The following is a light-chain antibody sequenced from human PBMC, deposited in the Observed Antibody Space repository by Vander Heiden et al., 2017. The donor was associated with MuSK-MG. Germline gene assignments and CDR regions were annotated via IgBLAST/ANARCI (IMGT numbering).Light chain of an antibody. V-gene: IGKV1-5*03. CDR1: QSISNL. J-gene: IGKJ1*01. Sequence: DIQMTQSPSTLSASVGDRVTITCRASQSISNLLAWYQHKPGKAPKLLIYKASSLQRGVQPRFRGSGSGTELTLTISIRQNDDLAIYFGQQSNRATFGQGTKVEI. CDR3: QQSNRAT. CDR2: KAS.